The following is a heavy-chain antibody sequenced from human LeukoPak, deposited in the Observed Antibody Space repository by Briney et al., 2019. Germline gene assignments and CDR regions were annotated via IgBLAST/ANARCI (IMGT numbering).Heavy chain of an antibody. CDR1: GYTFTVYY. V-gene: IGHV1-8*02. CDR3: ARGASRSFDY. Sequence: ASVKVSCRASGYTFTVYYMHWMRQAPGQGLEWMGWMNPNSGNTAYVQKFQGRVTMTRTTSINTAYMELSGLRSADTAVYYCARGASRSFDYWGQGTLVTVSS. J-gene: IGHJ4*02. CDR2: MNPNSGNT.